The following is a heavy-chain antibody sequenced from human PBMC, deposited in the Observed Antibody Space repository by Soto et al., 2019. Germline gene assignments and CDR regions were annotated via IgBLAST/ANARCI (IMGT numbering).Heavy chain of an antibody. Sequence: SETLSLTCSVSGGSISSSSYYWGWIRQPPGKGLQWIGTIYYSGSTYYNPSLKSRVTISVDTSKNQFSLKLSSVTAADTAVYYCASSDGGPTIDYWGEGALVTVSS. CDR3: ASSDGGPTIDY. J-gene: IGHJ4*02. CDR1: GGSISSSSYY. CDR2: IYYSGST. V-gene: IGHV4-39*01.